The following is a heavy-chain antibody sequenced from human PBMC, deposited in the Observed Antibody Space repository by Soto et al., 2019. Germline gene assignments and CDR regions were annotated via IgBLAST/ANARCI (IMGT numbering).Heavy chain of an antibody. CDR2: INAGNGNT. CDR1: GYTFTSYA. J-gene: IGHJ4*02. V-gene: IGHV1-3*01. D-gene: IGHD3-9*01. CDR3: ARDPSYYDILTGYYRLLFDY. Sequence: ASVKVSCKASGYTFTSYAMHWVRQAPGQRLEWMGWINAGNGNTKYSQKFQGRVTITRDTSASTAYMELSSLRSEDTAVYYCARDPSYYDILTGYYRLLFDYWGQGTLVTVSS.